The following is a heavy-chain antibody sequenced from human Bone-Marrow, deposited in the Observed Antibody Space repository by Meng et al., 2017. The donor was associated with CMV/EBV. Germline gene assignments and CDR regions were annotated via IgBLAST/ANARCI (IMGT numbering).Heavy chain of an antibody. CDR3: ARARGSSWYFDL. Sequence: SETLSLTCTVSGGSISSYYWSWIRQPPGKGLEWIGYIYYSGSTNYNPSLKSRVTISVDTSKNQFSLKLSSVTAADTAVYYCARARGSSWYFDLWGRGNLVTVSS. D-gene: IGHD2-15*01. CDR1: GGSISSYY. V-gene: IGHV4-59*01. CDR2: IYYSGST. J-gene: IGHJ2*01.